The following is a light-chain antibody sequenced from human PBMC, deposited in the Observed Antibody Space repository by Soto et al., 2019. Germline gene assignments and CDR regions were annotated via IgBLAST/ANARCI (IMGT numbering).Light chain of an antibody. V-gene: IGKV3-20*01. CDR3: QQYGSSPVT. Sequence: EIVLTQSPGTLSLSPGERATLSCRASQSVSSSYLAWYQQKPGQAPRLLIYGASSRATGIPDRFSGSGSGTDLTLTISRLAPEDLAVYYSQQYGSSPVTFGQGTKLEI. CDR2: GAS. J-gene: IGKJ1*01. CDR1: QSVSSSY.